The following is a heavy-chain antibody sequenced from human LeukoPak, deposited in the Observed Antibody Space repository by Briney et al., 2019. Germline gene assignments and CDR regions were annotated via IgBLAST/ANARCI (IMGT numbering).Heavy chain of an antibody. CDR2: ISGSEDRT. D-gene: IGHD3-16*02. Sequence: GGSLRLSCVGSGFSFNNYAMSWVRQAPGQGLEWVSGISGSEDRTHYADSVKGRFTISRDHSKNTVFLQMNSLRVDDTAVYYCSKTYRADPWGQGTLVSVSS. CDR1: GFSFNNYA. CDR3: SKTYRADP. J-gene: IGHJ5*02. V-gene: IGHV3-23*01.